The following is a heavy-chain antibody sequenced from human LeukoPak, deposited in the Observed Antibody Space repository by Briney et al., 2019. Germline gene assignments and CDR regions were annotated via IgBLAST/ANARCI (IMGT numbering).Heavy chain of an antibody. J-gene: IGHJ6*03. CDR2: ISSSSSTI. CDR3: ARGRPFNLDYYYMDV. Sequence: GGSLRLSCAASGFTFSSYSMNWVRQAPGKGLEWVSYISSSSSTIYYADSVKGRFTISRDNAKNSLYLQMNSLRAEDTAVYYCARGRPFNLDYYYMDVWGKGTTVTVSS. V-gene: IGHV3-48*01. CDR1: GFTFSSYS. D-gene: IGHD2/OR15-2a*01.